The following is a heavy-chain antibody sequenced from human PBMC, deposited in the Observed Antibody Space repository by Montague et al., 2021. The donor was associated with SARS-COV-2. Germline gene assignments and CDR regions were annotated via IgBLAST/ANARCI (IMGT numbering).Heavy chain of an antibody. CDR2: IFRSGDS. V-gene: IGHV4-4*02. CDR3: VRGGTMTVVVFDY. J-gene: IGHJ4*02. D-gene: IGHD3-22*01. Sequence: SETLSLTFPVSGDSISNSNWWTWVRQSPGRGLEWIGEIFRSGDSNYNPSLKSRVTMSVDMSRNQFSLSLSNVTAADTAIYYCVRGGTMTVVVFDYWGQGTLVTVSS. CDR1: GDSISNSNW.